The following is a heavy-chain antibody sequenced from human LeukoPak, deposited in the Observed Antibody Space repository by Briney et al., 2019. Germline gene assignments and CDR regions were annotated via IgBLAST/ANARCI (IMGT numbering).Heavy chain of an antibody. CDR2: IYHSGST. CDR1: GGSISSSNW. CDR3: AREILWFGDLLTYFLDV. V-gene: IGHV4-4*02. Sequence: SGTLSLTCAVSGGSISSSNWWSWVRQPPGKGLEWIGEIYHSGSTNYNPSLKSRVTISVDTSKNQFSLKLSSVTAADTAVYYCAREILWFGDLLTYFLDVWGQGTTVTVSS. D-gene: IGHD3-10*01. J-gene: IGHJ6*02.